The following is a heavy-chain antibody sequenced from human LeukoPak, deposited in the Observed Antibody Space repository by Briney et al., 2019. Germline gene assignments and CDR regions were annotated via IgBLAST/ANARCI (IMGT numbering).Heavy chain of an antibody. D-gene: IGHD3-22*01. CDR1: GGSISSGDYY. V-gene: IGHV4-30-4*08. CDR2: IYYSGST. Sequence: TLPLTCTVSGGSISSGDYYWSWIRQPPGKGLEWIGYIYYSGSTYYNPSLKSRVTISVDTSKNQFSLKLSSVTAADTAVYYCARAGYYDRLDYWGQGTLVTVSS. CDR3: ARAGYYDRLDY. J-gene: IGHJ4*02.